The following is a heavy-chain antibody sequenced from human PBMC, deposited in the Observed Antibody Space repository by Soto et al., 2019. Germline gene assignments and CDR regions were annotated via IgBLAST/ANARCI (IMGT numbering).Heavy chain of an antibody. J-gene: IGHJ6*02. Sequence: ASVKVSCKASGGTFSSYAFSWVRQAPGQGLEWMGGIIPIFGTANYAQKFQGRVTITADKSTSTAYMELSSLRSEDTAVYYCARDNRYYYDSSGYYYGDYYYYYGMDVWGQGTTVTVSS. D-gene: IGHD3-22*01. CDR2: IIPIFGTA. V-gene: IGHV1-69*06. CDR3: ARDNRYYYDSSGYYYGDYYYYYGMDV. CDR1: GGTFSSYA.